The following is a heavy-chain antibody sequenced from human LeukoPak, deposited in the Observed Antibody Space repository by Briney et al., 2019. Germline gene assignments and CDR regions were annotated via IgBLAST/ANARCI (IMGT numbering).Heavy chain of an antibody. D-gene: IGHD6-19*01. Sequence: SETLSLTCAVYGGSFSGYYWSWIRQPPGKGLEWIGEINHSGSTNYNPSLKSRVTISVDTSKNQFSLKLSSVTAADTAVYYCARGIAVLFDYWGQGTLVTVSS. CDR1: GGSFSGYY. V-gene: IGHV4-34*01. CDR3: ARGIAVLFDY. CDR2: INHSGST. J-gene: IGHJ4*02.